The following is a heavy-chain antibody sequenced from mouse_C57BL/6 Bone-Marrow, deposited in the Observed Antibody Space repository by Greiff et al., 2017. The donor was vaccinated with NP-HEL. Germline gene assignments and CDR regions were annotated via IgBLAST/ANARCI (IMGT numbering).Heavy chain of an antibody. V-gene: IGHV5-12*01. J-gene: IGHJ1*03. CDR2: ISNGGGST. CDR1: GFTFSDYY. Sequence: EVQGVESGGGLVQPGGSLKLSCAASGFTFSDYYMYWVRQTPEKRLEWVAYISNGGGSTYYPDTVKGRFTISRDNAKNTLYLQMSRLKSEDTAMYYCARRWDYDGEDWYFDVWGTGTTVTVSS. D-gene: IGHD2-4*01. CDR3: ARRWDYDGEDWYFDV.